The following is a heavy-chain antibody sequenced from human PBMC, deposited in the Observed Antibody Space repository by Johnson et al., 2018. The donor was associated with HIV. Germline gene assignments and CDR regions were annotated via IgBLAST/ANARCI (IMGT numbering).Heavy chain of an antibody. J-gene: IGHJ3*02. CDR2: ITSSGSTI. V-gene: IGHV3-11*01. CDR3: ARVGRGEMATARLDAFDI. Sequence: QVQLVESGGGVVQPGRSLRLSCAASGFTFSDYYMSWIRQAPGKGLEWVSYITSSGSTIYYADSVKGRFTISRDNSKNSLYLQMNSLRAEDTAVYYCARVGRGEMATARLDAFDIWGQGTMVTVSS. CDR1: GFTFSDYY. D-gene: IGHD5-24*01.